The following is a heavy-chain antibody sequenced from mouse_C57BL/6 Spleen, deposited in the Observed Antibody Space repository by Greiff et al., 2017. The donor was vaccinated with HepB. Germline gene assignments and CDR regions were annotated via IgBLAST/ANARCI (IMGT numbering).Heavy chain of an antibody. CDR2: IDPENGDT. CDR1: GFNIKDDY. J-gene: IGHJ1*03. CDR3: TFTGVAHWYFDV. V-gene: IGHV14-4*01. Sequence: EVQLQQSGAELVRPGASVKLSCTASGFNIKDDYMHWVKQRPEQGLEWIGWIDPENGDTEYASKFQGKATLTADKSSNTGYLQLSSLTSEDTAVSYCTFTGVAHWYFDVWGTGTTVTVSS. D-gene: IGHD1-1*01.